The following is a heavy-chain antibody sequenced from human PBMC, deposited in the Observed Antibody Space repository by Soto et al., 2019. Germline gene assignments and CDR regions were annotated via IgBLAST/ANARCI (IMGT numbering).Heavy chain of an antibody. CDR2: ISNDGSS. V-gene: IGHV3-74*01. Sequence: EVQLVESGGGLVQPGGSLRLSCVASGFTFSSYWMHWVRQAPGKGLVWVSSISNDGSSIYADSVKGRFTISRDNAKNTLYLQMNSLRAEDTAMYYCARLPNKSPQNWGQGTLVIVSP. CDR3: ARLPNKSPQN. J-gene: IGHJ1*01. CDR1: GFTFSSYW.